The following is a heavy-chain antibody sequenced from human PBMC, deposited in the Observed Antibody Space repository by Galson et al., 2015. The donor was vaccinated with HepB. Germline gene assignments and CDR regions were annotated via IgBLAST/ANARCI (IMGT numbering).Heavy chain of an antibody. CDR1: GFTFSSYA. V-gene: IGHV3-64*02. CDR2: ISSNGGST. Sequence: SLRLSCAASGFTFSSYAMHWVRQAPGKGLEYVSAISSNGGSTYHADSVKGRFTISRDNSKNTLYLQMGSLRAEDMAVYYCARGDYGGKLGFWGQGTLVTVSS. CDR3: ARGDYGGKLGF. D-gene: IGHD4-23*01. J-gene: IGHJ4*02.